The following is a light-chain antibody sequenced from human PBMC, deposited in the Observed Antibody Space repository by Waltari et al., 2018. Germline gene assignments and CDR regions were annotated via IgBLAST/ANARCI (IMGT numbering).Light chain of an antibody. CDR2: AAS. Sequence: DIQMTQSPSSLSASAGDRVTITCRASQSIATYLNWYQQKPGKAPILLIYAASSLQFGVPSRFRGSGSGTDFTLAISSLQPEDFATYFCQQSYSAPHTFGGGTQVDIK. CDR3: QQSYSAPHT. CDR1: QSIATY. J-gene: IGKJ4*01. V-gene: IGKV1-39*01.